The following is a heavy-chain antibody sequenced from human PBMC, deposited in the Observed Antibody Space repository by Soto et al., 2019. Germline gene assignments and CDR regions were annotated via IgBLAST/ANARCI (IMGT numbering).Heavy chain of an antibody. CDR1: GYTFVDYD. CDR2: MSPDTGNT. CDR3: ATEWGLNH. D-gene: IGHD2-8*01. J-gene: IGHJ5*02. V-gene: IGHV1-8*02. Sequence: QVELVQSGAEVRKPGASVKVSCKVSGYTFVDYDINWIRQAPGQGLEWMGWMSPDTGNTGYAQKFRGRVTMTRDVSKSTAYLEVSSLRYEDTAVYYCATEWGLNHWGQGTLVIVSS.